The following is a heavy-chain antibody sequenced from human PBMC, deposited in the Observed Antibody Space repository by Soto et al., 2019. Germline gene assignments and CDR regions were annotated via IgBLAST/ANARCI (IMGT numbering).Heavy chain of an antibody. CDR2: ISASGGNI. D-gene: IGHD3-16*01. V-gene: IGHV3-23*01. CDR1: GFIFSDYA. J-gene: IGHJ2*01. Sequence: EVQLLESGGGLARPGGSLRLSCVASGFIFSDYAMTWIRQAPXXXLEWVATISASGGNIEYTDSLKGRFTISRDNSKKTVYLQINGLTADDXAVXXCAXXXXXLGYFDLWGRGTLVTVSS. CDR3: AXXXXXLGYFDL.